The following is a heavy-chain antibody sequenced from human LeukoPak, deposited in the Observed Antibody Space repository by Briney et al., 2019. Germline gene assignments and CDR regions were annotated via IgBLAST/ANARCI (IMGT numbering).Heavy chain of an antibody. CDR2: INHSGST. D-gene: IGHD3-10*01. Sequence: SETLSLTCADYGGSFSGYYWSWIRQPPGKGLEWIGEINHSGSTNYNPSLKSRVTISVDTSKNQFSLKLSSVTAADTAVYYCAREIYGSGSFCDYWGQGTLVTVSS. CDR3: AREIYGSGSFCDY. J-gene: IGHJ4*02. CDR1: GGSFSGYY. V-gene: IGHV4-34*01.